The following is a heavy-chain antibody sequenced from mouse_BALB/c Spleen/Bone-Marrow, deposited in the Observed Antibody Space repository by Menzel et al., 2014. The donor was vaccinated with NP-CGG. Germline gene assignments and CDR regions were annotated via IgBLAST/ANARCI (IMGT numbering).Heavy chain of an antibody. CDR2: IRLKSHNYAT. CDR3: NTGFAY. CDR1: GFTFSNYW. Sequence: EVMLVESGGGLVQPGGSMKLSCVASGFTFSNYWMNWVRQSPEKGLEWVAEIRLKSHNYATRYAESVKGRFTISRDDSKSSVYLQRNNLRTEDSGIYYCNTGFAYWGQGTLVTVSA. J-gene: IGHJ3*01. V-gene: IGHV6-6*02.